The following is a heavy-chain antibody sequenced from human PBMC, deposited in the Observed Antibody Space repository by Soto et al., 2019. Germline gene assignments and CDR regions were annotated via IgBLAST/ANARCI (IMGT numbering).Heavy chain of an antibody. J-gene: IGHJ6*02. D-gene: IGHD2-21*02. V-gene: IGHV4-59*12. CDR3: AREDDGGDRDYYGLDV. CDR2: IHYSGST. CDR1: GGSISSYY. Sequence: LETLSLTSTVSGGSISSYYCSWIRQPPGKGLEWIGYIHYSGSTIYNPSFKSRVTISVDTSKNQFSLQLSSVTAADTAVYFCAREDDGGDRDYYGLDVWGQGTTVTVSS.